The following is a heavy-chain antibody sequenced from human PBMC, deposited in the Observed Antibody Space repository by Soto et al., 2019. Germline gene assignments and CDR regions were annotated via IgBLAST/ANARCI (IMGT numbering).Heavy chain of an antibody. D-gene: IGHD5-18*01. Sequence: SQTLSLTCAISGDSVSSNSAAWNWIRQSPSRGLEWLGRTYYRSKWYNDYAVSVKSRITINPDTSKNQFSLQLNSVTPEDTAVYYCARGPSIQLWPRIYYGMDVWGQGTTVTVSS. CDR3: ARGPSIQLWPRIYYGMDV. V-gene: IGHV6-1*01. J-gene: IGHJ6*02. CDR1: GDSVSSNSAA. CDR2: TYYRSKWYN.